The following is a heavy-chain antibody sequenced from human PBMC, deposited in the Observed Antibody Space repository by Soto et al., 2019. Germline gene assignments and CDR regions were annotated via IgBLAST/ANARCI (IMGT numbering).Heavy chain of an antibody. CDR2: TYYRSKWYN. V-gene: IGHV6-1*01. J-gene: IGHJ6*02. Sequence: SHTLSLTYVISGNSVSSNSAAWIWISQSPSRGLEWLGRTYYRSKWYNDYAVSVKSRITINPDTSKNQFSLHLDSVIPEDTAVYYCPGLVSFRVIDVWGQGTPVTVSS. CDR3: PGLVSFRVIDV. CDR1: GNSVSSNSAA. D-gene: IGHD3-16*01.